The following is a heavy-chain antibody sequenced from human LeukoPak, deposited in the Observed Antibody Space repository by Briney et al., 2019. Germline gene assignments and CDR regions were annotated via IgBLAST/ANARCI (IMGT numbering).Heavy chain of an antibody. CDR1: GYSINNGYY. CDR3: ARAFYSSSWYHKEDFFDY. D-gene: IGHD6-13*01. J-gene: IGHJ4*02. Sequence: PSETLSLTCTVSGYSINNGYYWGWIRQPPGKGLEWIGSIYHSGSTYYKPSLKSRVTISVGTSKNQFSLKLSSVTAADTAVYYCARAFYSSSWYHKEDFFDYWGQGTPVTVSS. V-gene: IGHV4-38-2*02. CDR2: IYHSGST.